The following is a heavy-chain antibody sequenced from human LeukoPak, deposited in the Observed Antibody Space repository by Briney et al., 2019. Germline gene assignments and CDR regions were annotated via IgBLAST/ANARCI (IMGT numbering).Heavy chain of an antibody. J-gene: IGHJ6*02. CDR3: ARVDIVATRTVYYYYGMDV. CDR2: INPNSGGT. Sequence: ASVKVSCKASGYTFTDYYMHWVRQAPGQGLEWMGWINPNSGGTNYAQKFQGRVTMTRDTSISTAYMELSRLRSDDTAVYYCARVDIVATRTVYYYYGMDVWGQGTTVTVSS. CDR1: GYTFTDYY. V-gene: IGHV1-2*02. D-gene: IGHD5-12*01.